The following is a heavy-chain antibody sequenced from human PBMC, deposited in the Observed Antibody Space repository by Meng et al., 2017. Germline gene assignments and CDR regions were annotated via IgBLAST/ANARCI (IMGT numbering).Heavy chain of an antibody. CDR3: AREGERGYCSSTSCSLISGAFDI. Sequence: GESLKISCAASGFTFSSYWMSWVRQAPGKGLEWVANIKQDGSEKYYVDSVNGRFTISRDNAKNSLYLQMNSLRAEDTAVYYCAREGERGYCSSTSCSLISGAFDIWGQRTMVTVSS. CDR1: GFTFSSYW. CDR2: IKQDGSEK. J-gene: IGHJ3*02. V-gene: IGHV3-7*01. D-gene: IGHD2-2*01.